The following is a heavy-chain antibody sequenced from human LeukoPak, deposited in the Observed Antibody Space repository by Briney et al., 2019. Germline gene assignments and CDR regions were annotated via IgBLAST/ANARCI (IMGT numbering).Heavy chain of an antibody. J-gene: IGHJ6*02. CDR2: ISSSGSTI. V-gene: IGHV3-48*03. CDR1: GFTFSSYV. Sequence: GGSLRLSCAASGFTFSSYVMNWVRQAPGKGLEWVSYISSSGSTIYCADSVKGRFTISRDNAKNSLYLQMNSLRADDTAVYYCTAHSSSWTRGMDVWSQGTTVTVSS. D-gene: IGHD6-13*01. CDR3: TAHSSSWTRGMDV.